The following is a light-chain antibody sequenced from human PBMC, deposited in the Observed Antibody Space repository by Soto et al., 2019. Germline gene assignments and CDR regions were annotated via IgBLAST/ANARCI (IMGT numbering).Light chain of an antibody. Sequence: DIQMTQSPYSKSASVGDRDTITCQASQDISNYLNWYQQKPGKDPKLLIYDASNLETVVPSRFSGSGSGTDFTFTISSLQPEDIATYYCQQYDNLPTFGGGTKVDIK. CDR2: DAS. CDR3: QQYDNLPT. J-gene: IGKJ4*01. CDR1: QDISNY. V-gene: IGKV1-33*01.